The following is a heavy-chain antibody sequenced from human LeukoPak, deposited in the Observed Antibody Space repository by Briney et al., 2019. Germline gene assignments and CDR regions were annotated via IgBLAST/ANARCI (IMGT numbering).Heavy chain of an antibody. CDR2: ISGSGGST. CDR3: AKDSDYYYGSGSYPSI. J-gene: IGHJ4*02. Sequence: GGSLRLSCAASGFTVSSNYMSWVRQAPGRGLEWVSAISGSGGSTYYADSVKGRFTISRDNSKNTLYLQMNSLRAEDTAVYYCAKDSDYYYGSGSYPSIWGQGTLVTVSS. CDR1: GFTVSSNY. V-gene: IGHV3-23*01. D-gene: IGHD3-10*01.